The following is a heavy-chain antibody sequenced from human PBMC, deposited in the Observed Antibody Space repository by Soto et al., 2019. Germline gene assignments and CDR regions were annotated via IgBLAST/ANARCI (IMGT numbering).Heavy chain of an antibody. D-gene: IGHD6-19*01. CDR2: ISAYNGNT. J-gene: IGHJ4*02. V-gene: IGHV1-18*01. CDR1: GYTFTSYG. CDR3: ARDTDHFDLLGCCGCDY. Sequence: ASVKVSCKASGYTFTSYGISWVRQAPGQGLEWMGWISAYNGNTNYAQKLQGRVTMTTDTSTSTAYMELRSLRSDDTAVYYCARDTDHFDLLGCCGCDYWGQGTLVTVSS.